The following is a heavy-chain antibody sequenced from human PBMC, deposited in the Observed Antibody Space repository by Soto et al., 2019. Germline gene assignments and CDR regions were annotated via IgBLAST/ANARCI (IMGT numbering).Heavy chain of an antibody. J-gene: IGHJ5*02. CDR1: GGSISSSSYY. CDR2: IYYSGST. Sequence: SETLSLTCTVSGGSISSSSYYWGWIRQPPGKGLEWIGSIYYSGSTYYNPSLKSRVTISVDTFKNQFSLNLSSVTAADTAVYYCARAQGVRGIFRAVTMSMFDPWGQGTLVTAPQ. D-gene: IGHD3-3*01. V-gene: IGHV4-39*07. CDR3: ARAQGVRGIFRAVTMSMFDP.